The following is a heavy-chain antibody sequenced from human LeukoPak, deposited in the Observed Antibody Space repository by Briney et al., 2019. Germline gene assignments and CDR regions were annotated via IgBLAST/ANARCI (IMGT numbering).Heavy chain of an antibody. D-gene: IGHD7-27*01. CDR3: TSLWGDP. CDR2: ISYDGSNK. V-gene: IGHV3-30*03. CDR1: GFTFSSYG. Sequence: PGGSLRLSCAASGFTFSSYGMHWVRQAPGKGLEWVAVISYDGSNKYYADSVKGRFTISRDNSKNTLYLQMNSLRAEDTAVYYCTSLWGDPWGQGNPGHRLL. J-gene: IGHJ5*02.